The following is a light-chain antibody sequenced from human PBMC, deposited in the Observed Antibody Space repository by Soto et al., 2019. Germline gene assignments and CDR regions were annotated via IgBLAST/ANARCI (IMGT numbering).Light chain of an antibody. CDR2: GAS. V-gene: IGKV3-11*01. Sequence: EIVLTQSPDTLSLSPGEGASLSCRASQSVNTFLAWYQQKPSQDPRLRIYGASTRATGVSARFSGGGSGTDFTRTISSLEPEDVALYFCYRRSNGPPDTFGQGTRV. CDR1: QSVNTF. J-gene: IGKJ5*01. CDR3: YRRSNGPPDT.